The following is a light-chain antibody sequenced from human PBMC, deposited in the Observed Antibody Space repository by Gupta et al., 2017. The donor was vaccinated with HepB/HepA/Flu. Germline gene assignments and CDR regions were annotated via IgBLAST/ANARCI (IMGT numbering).Light chain of an antibody. CDR2: DAS. V-gene: IGKV3-11*01. CDR1: QSVSTY. Sequence: EIVLTQSPATLSLSPGGRATLSCRASQSVSTYLAWYQQKPGQTPRLLIYDASNRDTGIPARFSGSGYGTDFTLTISSREPEDFAVYYCQQRSNWPFFTFGHGTKVDIK. J-gene: IGKJ3*01. CDR3: QQRSNWPFFT.